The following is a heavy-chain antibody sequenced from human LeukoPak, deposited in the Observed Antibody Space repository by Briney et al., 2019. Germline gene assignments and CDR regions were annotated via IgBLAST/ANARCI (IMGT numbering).Heavy chain of an antibody. Sequence: GGSLRLSCAASGFTFRSYEMNWDRPAPGKGLEWVSYISSSGSTIYYAVSVKGRFTISRDNAKYSLYLQMNSLRAEDTAVYYCARDLAPRPTTNFDYWGQGTLVTVSS. J-gene: IGHJ4*02. CDR2: ISSSGSTI. CDR1: GFTFRSYE. CDR3: ARDLAPRPTTNFDY. D-gene: IGHD1-26*01. V-gene: IGHV3-48*03.